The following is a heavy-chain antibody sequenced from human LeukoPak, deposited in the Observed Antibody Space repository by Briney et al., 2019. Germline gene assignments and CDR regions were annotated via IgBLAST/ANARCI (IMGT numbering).Heavy chain of an antibody. CDR1: EYSFSTYW. Sequence: GESLKISCKGSEYSFSTYWIGWVRQMPGKGLEWIGIIYPAYSDTRYSPSFQGQVTISSDKYITPAYLQWSSLKASDSAMYYCARGGYCSTSTCSFDYWGQGTLVTVCS. J-gene: IGHJ4*02. V-gene: IGHV5-51*06. CDR3: ARGGYCSTSTCSFDY. D-gene: IGHD2-2*01. CDR2: IYPAYSDT.